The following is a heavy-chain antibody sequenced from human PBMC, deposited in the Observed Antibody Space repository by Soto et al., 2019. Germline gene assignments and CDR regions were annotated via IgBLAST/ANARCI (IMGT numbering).Heavy chain of an antibody. D-gene: IGHD2-8*01. J-gene: IGHJ1*01. CDR3: VRGYCTTTPCSGDFQH. CDR2: IHPSGDT. Sequence: ASVKVSCKASGYKFTTYFIHWVRQAPGQGLEWMGMIHPSGDTGYGQKFRGRVTMTIDTSTTTAYMELRNLTSEDTAIYFSVRGYCTTTPCSGDFQHWGQGTQVTVSS. V-gene: IGHV1-46*01. CDR1: GYKFTTYF.